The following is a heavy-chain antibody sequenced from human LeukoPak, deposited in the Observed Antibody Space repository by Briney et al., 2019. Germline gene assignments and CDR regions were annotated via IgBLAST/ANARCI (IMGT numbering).Heavy chain of an antibody. Sequence: GGSLRLSCAASGFTFSSYSMNWVRQAPGKGLEWVSYISSSSSTIYYADSVKGRFTISRDNAKNSLYLQMNSLRAEDTAVYYCARTYYDILTGYYQYAFDIWGQGTMVTVSS. CDR2: ISSSSSTI. CDR1: GFTFSSYS. V-gene: IGHV3-48*01. D-gene: IGHD3-9*01. CDR3: ARTYYDILTGYYQYAFDI. J-gene: IGHJ3*02.